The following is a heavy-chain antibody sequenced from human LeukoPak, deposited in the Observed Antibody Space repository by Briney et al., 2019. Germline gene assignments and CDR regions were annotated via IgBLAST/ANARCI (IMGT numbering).Heavy chain of an antibody. CDR2: ISGSGGST. CDR3: AAPFRCSSTSCYGRSPDY. J-gene: IGHJ4*02. Sequence: GGSLRLSCAASGFTFSSYAMSWVRQAPGKGLEWVSAISGSGGSTYYADSVKGRFTISRDNSKNTLYLQMNSLRAEDTAVYYCAAPFRCSSTSCYGRSPDYWGQGTLVTVSS. D-gene: IGHD2-2*01. V-gene: IGHV3-23*01. CDR1: GFTFSSYA.